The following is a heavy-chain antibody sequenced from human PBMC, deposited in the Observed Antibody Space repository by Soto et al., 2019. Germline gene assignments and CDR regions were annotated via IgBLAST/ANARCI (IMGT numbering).Heavy chain of an antibody. CDR3: EVTSGY. Sequence: QVQVVPSRAEVKKPGASVKVSCKTSGYTFTDYDINWVRQAPGQGLEWMGWVRPGHGNACPAPHFQGRLTMTSDPSTITAYMELSNLRSDDTAVYFCEVTSGYWGQGTMVTVSP. CDR2: VRPGHGNA. J-gene: IGHJ4*02. CDR1: GYTFTDYD. V-gene: IGHV1-8*01. D-gene: IGHD2-21*02.